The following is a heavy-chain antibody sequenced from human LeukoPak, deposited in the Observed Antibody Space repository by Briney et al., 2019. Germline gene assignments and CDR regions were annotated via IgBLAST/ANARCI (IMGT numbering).Heavy chain of an antibody. CDR2: ISYDGSNK. CDR1: GFTFSSYA. D-gene: IGHD2-2*01. Sequence: GGSLRLSCAASGFTFSSYAMHWVRQAPGKGLEWVAVISYDGSNKYYADSVKGRFTISRDNSKNTLYLQMNSLRAEDTAVYYCARDPSLCSSTSCPMGDWFDPWGQGTLATVSS. V-gene: IGHV3-30-3*01. CDR3: ARDPSLCSSTSCPMGDWFDP. J-gene: IGHJ5*02.